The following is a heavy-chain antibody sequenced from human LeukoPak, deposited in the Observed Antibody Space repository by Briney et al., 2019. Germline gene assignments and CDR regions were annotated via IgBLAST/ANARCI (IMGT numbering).Heavy chain of an antibody. J-gene: IGHJ4*02. V-gene: IGHV4-34*01. CDR1: GGSFSGCY. CDR2: INHSGST. Sequence: SETLSLTCAVYGGSFSGCYWSWIRQPPGKGLEWIGEINHSGSTNYNPSLKSRVTISVDTSKNQFSLKLSSVTAADTAVYYCARGGSEWLVRRYFDYWGQGTLVAVSS. D-gene: IGHD6-19*01. CDR3: ARGGSEWLVRRYFDY.